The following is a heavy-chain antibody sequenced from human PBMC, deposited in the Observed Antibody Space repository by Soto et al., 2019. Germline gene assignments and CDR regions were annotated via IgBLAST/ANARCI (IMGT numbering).Heavy chain of an antibody. D-gene: IGHD2-15*01. J-gene: IGHJ4*02. V-gene: IGHV3-23*01. CDR1: GFTFSSYA. CDR3: AKRSQYCSGGSCYKYYFDY. CDR2: ISGSGGST. Sequence: PVGSLRLSCAASGFTFSSYAMSWVRQAPGKGLEWVSAISGSGGSTYYADSVKGRFTISRDNSKNTLYLQMNSLRAEDTAVYYCAKRSQYCSGGSCYKYYFDYWGQGTLVTVSS.